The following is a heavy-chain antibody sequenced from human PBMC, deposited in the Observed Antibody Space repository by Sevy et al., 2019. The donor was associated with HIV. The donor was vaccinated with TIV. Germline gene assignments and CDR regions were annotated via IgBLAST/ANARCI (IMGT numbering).Heavy chain of an antibody. CDR3: VRGGEGVMPSPLLGLGPWTTYWYFDL. CDR2: IDHSGGT. V-gene: IGHV4-34*01. D-gene: IGHD3-16*01. CDR1: IGSFSGYH. J-gene: IGHJ2*01. Sequence: SETLSLTCAVYIGSFSGYHWTWIRQSPGKGLEWVGQIDHSGGTNYNPSLKRRVTISVDTSKNQFSLKLRSVTAADTAVYYCVRGGEGVMPSPLLGLGPWTTYWYFDLWGRGTLVTVSS.